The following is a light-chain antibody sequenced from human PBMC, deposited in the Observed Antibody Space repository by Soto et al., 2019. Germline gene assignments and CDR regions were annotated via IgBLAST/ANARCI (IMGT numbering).Light chain of an antibody. CDR2: GAS. CDR3: QQYGSFPYT. Sequence: IVLTQSPGTLSLSPGERATLSCSASQSVSSSYLAWYQQKPGQAPRLLIYGASSRATGIPDRFSGSGSGTDFNLTISRLEPEDFAVYYCQQYGSFPYTFGQGNKLEIK. CDR1: QSVSSSY. V-gene: IGKV3-20*01. J-gene: IGKJ2*01.